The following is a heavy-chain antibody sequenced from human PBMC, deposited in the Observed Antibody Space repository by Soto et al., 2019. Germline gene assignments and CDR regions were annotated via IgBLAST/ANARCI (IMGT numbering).Heavy chain of an antibody. CDR2: VTGSGGDT. J-gene: IGHJ4*02. CDR1: GVTFSSYA. Sequence: QAGGSLRLSCAASGVTFSSYAVSWVRQAPGKGLEWVSAVTGSGGDTYHADSVKGRFTISRDNSKNTLYLQMNSLRAEDTAVYYCAKRTDYSENYFDYWGQGTLVTVSS. D-gene: IGHD4-4*01. V-gene: IGHV3-23*01. CDR3: AKRTDYSENYFDY.